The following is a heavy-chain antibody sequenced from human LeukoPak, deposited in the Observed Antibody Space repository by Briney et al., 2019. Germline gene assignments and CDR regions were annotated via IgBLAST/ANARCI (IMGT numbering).Heavy chain of an antibody. D-gene: IGHD5-12*01. J-gene: IGHJ5*02. V-gene: IGHV1-18*01. Sequence: GASVNVSCKASGYTFTIYGISWGRHAPGQGHEWMGWISAYNGNTNYAQKLQGRVTMTTDTSTSTAYMELRSLRSDDTAVYYCAREIVATITNWFDPWGQGTLVTVSS. CDR1: GYTFTIYG. CDR2: ISAYNGNT. CDR3: AREIVATITNWFDP.